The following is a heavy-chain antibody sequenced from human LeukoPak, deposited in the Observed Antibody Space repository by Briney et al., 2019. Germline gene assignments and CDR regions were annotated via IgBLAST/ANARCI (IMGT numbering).Heavy chain of an antibody. CDR2: THYSGAT. V-gene: IGHV4-59*01. Sequence: SETLSLTCAVYGGSFSGYYWSWLRQPPGKGLEYIGYTHYSGATNYNPSLKSRVTISLDTSGNQFSLKLSSVTAADTAVYYCASGYCGGACPLGGVDMWGQGTMVTVSS. J-gene: IGHJ3*02. D-gene: IGHD2-21*02. CDR1: GGSFSGYY. CDR3: ASGYCGGACPLGGVDM.